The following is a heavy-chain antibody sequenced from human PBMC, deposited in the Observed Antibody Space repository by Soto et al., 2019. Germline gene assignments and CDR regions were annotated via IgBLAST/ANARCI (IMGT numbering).Heavy chain of an antibody. Sequence: SETLSLTCTVSGGSISSYYWSWIRQPPGKGLEWIGYIYYSGSTNYNPSLKSRVTISVDTSKNQFSLKLSSVTAADTAVYYCARWAQYCSGGSCIGVVLAPDYWGQGTLVTVSS. CDR2: IYYSGST. V-gene: IGHV4-59*08. CDR1: GGSISSYY. J-gene: IGHJ4*02. CDR3: ARWAQYCSGGSCIGVVLAPDY. D-gene: IGHD2-15*01.